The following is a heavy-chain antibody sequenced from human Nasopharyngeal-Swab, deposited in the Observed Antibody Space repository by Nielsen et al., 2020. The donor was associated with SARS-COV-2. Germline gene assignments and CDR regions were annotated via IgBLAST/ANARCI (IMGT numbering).Heavy chain of an antibody. CDR2: MSGSGGST. CDR3: AKTLDQYSSSWYRFY. Sequence: VRQAPGKGLEWVSAMSGSGGSTYYADSVKGRFTITRDNAKNTPHLQVNSLRAEDTAVYYCAKTLDQYSSSWYRFYWGQGTLVTVSS. D-gene: IGHD6-13*01. V-gene: IGHV3-23*01. J-gene: IGHJ4*02.